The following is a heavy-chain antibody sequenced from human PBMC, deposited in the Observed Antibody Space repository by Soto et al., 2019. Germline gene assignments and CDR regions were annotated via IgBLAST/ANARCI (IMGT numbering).Heavy chain of an antibody. J-gene: IGHJ4*02. V-gene: IGHV4-31*03. CDR2: IYYSGST. D-gene: IGHD4-17*01. CDR3: ARLGYGNNPYYFDY. CDR1: GSSISSGGYY. Sequence: SETLSPTCTVSGSSISSGGYYWSWIRQHPGKGLEWIGYIYYSGSTYYNPSLKSRVITSVDTSKNGFSLKLSTVTAADTAAYYCARLGYGNNPYYFDYWRQGTLVTISS.